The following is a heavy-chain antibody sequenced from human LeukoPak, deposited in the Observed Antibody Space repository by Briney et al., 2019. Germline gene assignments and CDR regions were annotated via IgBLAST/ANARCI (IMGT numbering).Heavy chain of an antibody. Sequence: GGSLRLSCAASGFTVSSNYMSWVRQAPGKGLEWVSVIYSGGSTYYADSVKGRFTISRDNSKNTLCLQMNSLRAEDTAVYYCAKFLNYYDSSDAFDIWGQGTMVTVSS. CDR3: AKFLNYYDSSDAFDI. CDR1: GFTVSSNY. V-gene: IGHV3-53*01. J-gene: IGHJ3*02. D-gene: IGHD3-22*01. CDR2: IYSGGST.